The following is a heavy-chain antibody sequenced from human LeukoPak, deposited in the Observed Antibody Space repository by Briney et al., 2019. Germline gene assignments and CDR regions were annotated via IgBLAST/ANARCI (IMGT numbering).Heavy chain of an antibody. V-gene: IGHV3-7*01. CDR3: ARDWAPYDFWSGYYRSAGYFDY. D-gene: IGHD3-3*01. CDR1: GFTFSRYW. CDR2: IKQDGSEK. Sequence: PGGSLRPSCAASGFTFSRYWMSWVRQAPGKGLEWVANIKQDGSEKSKNSLYLQMNSLRAEDTAVYYCARDWAPYDFWSGYYRSAGYFDYWGQGTLVTVSS. J-gene: IGHJ4*02.